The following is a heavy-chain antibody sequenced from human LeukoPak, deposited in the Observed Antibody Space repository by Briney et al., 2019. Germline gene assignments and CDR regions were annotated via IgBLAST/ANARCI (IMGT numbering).Heavy chain of an antibody. CDR1: GYTFTSYG. J-gene: IGHJ3*02. V-gene: IGHV1-18*01. D-gene: IGHD1-26*01. CDR2: ISAYNGNT. Sequence: ASVKVSCKASGYTFTSYGISWVRQAPGQGLEWMGWISAYNGNTNYAQKLQGRVTMTTDTSTSTAYMELRSLRSDDTAVYYCARDQRWEPRLYAFDIWGQGTMVTVSS. CDR3: ARDQRWEPRLYAFDI.